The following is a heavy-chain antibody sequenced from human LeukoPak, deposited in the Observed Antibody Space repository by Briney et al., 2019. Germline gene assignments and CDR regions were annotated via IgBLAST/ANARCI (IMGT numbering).Heavy chain of an antibody. J-gene: IGHJ5*02. CDR1: GYTFTIYD. V-gene: IGHV1-8*01. CDR3: AVHLPGDYLDP. Sequence: ASVKVSCKASGYTFTIYDINWVRQAAAQGLEWMGWMNPDSGNTDFAQKFQGRVTMTRNTSISTAYMELSSLTSEDTAVYYCAVHLPGDYLDPWGQGTLVTVSS. CDR2: MNPDSGNT. D-gene: IGHD4-17*01.